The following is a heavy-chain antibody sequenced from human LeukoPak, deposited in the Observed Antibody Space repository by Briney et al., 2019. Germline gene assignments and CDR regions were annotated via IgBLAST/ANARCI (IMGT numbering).Heavy chain of an antibody. CDR3: ARGKNLWFGELLPASDY. CDR2: INPNSGGT. D-gene: IGHD3-10*01. J-gene: IGHJ4*02. Sequence: ASVKVSCKASGYTFTGCYMHWVRQAPGQGLEWMGWINPNSGGTNYAQKFQGRVTMTRDTSISTAYMELSRLRSDDTAVYYCARGKNLWFGELLPASDYWGQGTLVTVSS. V-gene: IGHV1-2*02. CDR1: GYTFTGCY.